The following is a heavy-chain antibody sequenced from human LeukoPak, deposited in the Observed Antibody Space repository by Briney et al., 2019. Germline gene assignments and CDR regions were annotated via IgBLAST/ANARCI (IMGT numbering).Heavy chain of an antibody. CDR2: ISGSGGST. CDR1: GFTVSSNS. D-gene: IGHD3-22*01. J-gene: IGHJ4*02. V-gene: IGHV3-23*01. CDR3: AKDRRGYYEFDY. Sequence: GGSLRLSCTVSGFTVSSNSMSWVRQAPGKGLEWVSAISGSGGSTYYADSVKGRFTISRDNSKNTLYLQMNSLRAEDTAVYYCAKDRRGYYEFDYWGQGTLVTVSS.